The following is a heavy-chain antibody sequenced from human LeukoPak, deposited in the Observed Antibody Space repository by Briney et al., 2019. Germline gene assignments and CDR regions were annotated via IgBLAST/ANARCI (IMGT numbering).Heavy chain of an antibody. CDR3: IFGEFSFYFDY. CDR1: GYTFTSYG. Sequence: GASVKVSCKASGYTFTSYGISWVRQAPGQGLEWMGWISPYNGDTNYAQKLQGRVSMTTDTSTSTAYMELRSLRSDDTAVYYCIFGEFSFYFDYWGQGTLVTVSS. J-gene: IGHJ4*02. V-gene: IGHV1-18*01. CDR2: ISPYNGDT. D-gene: IGHD3-16*02.